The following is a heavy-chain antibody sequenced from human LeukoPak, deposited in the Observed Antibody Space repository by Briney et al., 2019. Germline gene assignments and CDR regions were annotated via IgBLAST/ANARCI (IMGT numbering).Heavy chain of an antibody. CDR2: ISAYNGNT. Sequence: ASVKVSCKASGYTFTSYGISWVRQAPGQGLEWMGWISAYNGNTNYAQKLQGRVTMTTGTSTSTAYMELRSLRSDDTAVYYCARVVAAAIKADYWGQGTLVTVSS. V-gene: IGHV1-18*01. D-gene: IGHD6-13*01. J-gene: IGHJ4*02. CDR3: ARVVAAAIKADY. CDR1: GYTFTSYG.